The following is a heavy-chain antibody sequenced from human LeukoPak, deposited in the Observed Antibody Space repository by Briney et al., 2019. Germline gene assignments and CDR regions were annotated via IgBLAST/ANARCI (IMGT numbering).Heavy chain of an antibody. Sequence: GGSLRLSCAASGFTFSNAWMSWVRQAPGKGLEWVGRIKSKTDGGTKDYAAPVKGRFTISRDDSKNTLYLQMNSLKSEDTAVYYCTAYMVRGVNVYWGQGTLVTVSS. CDR3: TAYMVRGVNVY. CDR1: GFTFSNAW. D-gene: IGHD3-10*01. J-gene: IGHJ4*02. CDR2: IKSKTDGGTK. V-gene: IGHV3-15*01.